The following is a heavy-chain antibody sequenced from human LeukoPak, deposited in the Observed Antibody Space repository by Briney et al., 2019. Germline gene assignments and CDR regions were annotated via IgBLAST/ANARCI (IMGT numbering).Heavy chain of an antibody. J-gene: IGHJ4*02. D-gene: IGHD6-19*01. V-gene: IGHV3-53*05. CDR1: GFTVSSTY. Sequence: GGSLRLSCAASGFTVSSTYMSWVRQAPGKGLEWVSVFYSDDITYYANSVKGRFTISRDNAKNSLYLQMNSLRAEDTALYYCAKDKTEAVAGSGFDYWGQGTLVTVSS. CDR3: AKDKTEAVAGSGFDY. CDR2: FYSDDIT.